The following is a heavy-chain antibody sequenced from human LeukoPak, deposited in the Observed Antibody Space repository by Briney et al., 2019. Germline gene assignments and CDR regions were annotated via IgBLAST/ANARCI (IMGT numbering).Heavy chain of an antibody. Sequence: SGGTSYYADSVKGRFTISRDNSKNTLYLQMSSLRAEDTAVYYCARDVDYYDSGSREIQIHYWGKGTLVTVSS. J-gene: IGHJ4*02. V-gene: IGHV3-66*01. CDR2: SGGTS. CDR3: ARDVDYYDSGSREIQIHY. D-gene: IGHD3-10*01.